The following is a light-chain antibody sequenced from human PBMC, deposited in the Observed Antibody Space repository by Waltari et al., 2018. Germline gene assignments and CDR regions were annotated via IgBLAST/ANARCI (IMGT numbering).Light chain of an antibody. CDR1: TIDVANYDL. CDR2: EVS. V-gene: IGLV2-23*02. Sequence: QSALTQPASVSGSPGQSITISCPRPTIDVANYDLLSWYQQHPDKAPKLMIFEVSQRPSGVSDRFSGSKSGNSASLTISGLQADDEADYYCCSYAGRSTWVFGGGTKLTVL. CDR3: CSYAGRSTWV. J-gene: IGLJ3*02.